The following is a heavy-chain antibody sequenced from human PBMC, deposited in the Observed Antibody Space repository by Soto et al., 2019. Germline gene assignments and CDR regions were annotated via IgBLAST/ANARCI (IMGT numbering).Heavy chain of an antibody. CDR2: INHSGST. Sequence: SETLSLTCAVYGGSFSGYYWSWIRQRPGKGLEWIGEINHSGSTNYNPSLKSRVSISVDTSKNQFSLKLSSVTAADTAVYYCAALGYCSGGSCYSRGDYYYGMDVWGQGTTVNSP. CDR1: GGSFSGYY. CDR3: AALGYCSGGSCYSRGDYYYGMDV. D-gene: IGHD2-15*01. V-gene: IGHV4-34*01. J-gene: IGHJ6*02.